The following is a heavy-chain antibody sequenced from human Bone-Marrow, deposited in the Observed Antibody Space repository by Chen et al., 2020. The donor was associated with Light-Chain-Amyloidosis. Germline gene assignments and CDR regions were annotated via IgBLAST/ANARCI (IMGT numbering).Heavy chain of an antibody. V-gene: IGHV4-34*02. D-gene: IGHD2-8*02. J-gene: IGHJ5*02. Sequence: QVQLQQWGAGLLKPSETLSLTCAVYGGSFTDYYWSWIRQSPERGLEWIAQTDHFGTTNYNPSLEGRVTISKDTSRSQVSLRLTSVTAADTAVYYCARGGTLEVWRRGFDHWGQGTLVTVSS. CDR1: GGSFTDYY. CDR3: ARGGTLEVWRRGFDH. CDR2: TDHFGTT.